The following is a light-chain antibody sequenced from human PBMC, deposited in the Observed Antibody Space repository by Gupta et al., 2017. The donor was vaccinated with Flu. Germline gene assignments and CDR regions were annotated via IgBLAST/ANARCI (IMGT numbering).Light chain of an antibody. Sequence: GDRVTITCRASQTVNNWLAWYQQKPGKAPKLLIYEASSLESGVPSRFSGSGYGTEFTLTIRSLQPDDIATYYCQQYNGWRTFGLGTQVEN. CDR1: QTVNNW. J-gene: IGKJ1*01. CDR2: EAS. CDR3: QQYNGWRT. V-gene: IGKV1-5*03.